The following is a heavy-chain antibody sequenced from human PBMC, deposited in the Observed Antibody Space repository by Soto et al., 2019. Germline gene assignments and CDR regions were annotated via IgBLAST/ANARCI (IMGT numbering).Heavy chain of an antibody. V-gene: IGHV4-31*03. CDR1: GGSISSGGYY. J-gene: IGHJ6*02. Sequence: SETLSLTCTVSGGSISSGGYYWSWIRQHPGKGLEWIGYIYYSGSTYYNPSLKSRVTISVDTSKNQFSLKLSSVTAADTAVYYCARDQATVTTSYYGMDVWGQGTTVTVSS. D-gene: IGHD4-17*01. CDR3: ARDQATVTTSYYGMDV. CDR2: IYYSGST.